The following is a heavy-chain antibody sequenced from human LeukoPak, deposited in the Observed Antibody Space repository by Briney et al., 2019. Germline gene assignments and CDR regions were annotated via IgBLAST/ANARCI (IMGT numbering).Heavy chain of an antibody. J-gene: IGHJ4*02. CDR1: GGSISSGGYY. D-gene: IGHD3-22*01. Sequence: SETLSLTCTVSGGSISSGGYYWSWIRQHPGKGLEWIGYIYYSGSTYYNPSLKSRVTISVDTSKNQFSLKLSSVTAADTAVYFCASFDSSGYYFTLDYWGQGTLVTVSS. V-gene: IGHV4-31*03. CDR3: ASFDSSGYYFTLDY. CDR2: IYYSGST.